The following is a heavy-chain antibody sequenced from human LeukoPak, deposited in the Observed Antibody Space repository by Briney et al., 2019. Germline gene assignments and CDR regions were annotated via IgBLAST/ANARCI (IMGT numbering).Heavy chain of an antibody. CDR3: ARAAYSSSWPNYYFYYYMDV. CDR1: GFSFSNYA. D-gene: IGHD6-13*01. CDR2: INSNGGST. V-gene: IGHV3-64*04. J-gene: IGHJ6*03. Sequence: PGGSLRLSCAASGFSFSNYAMHWVRQAPGKGPEYVSAINSNGGSTYYADSVKGRFTISRDNAKNTLYLQMNSLRAEDTAVYYCARAAYSSSWPNYYFYYYMDVWGKGTTVTVSS.